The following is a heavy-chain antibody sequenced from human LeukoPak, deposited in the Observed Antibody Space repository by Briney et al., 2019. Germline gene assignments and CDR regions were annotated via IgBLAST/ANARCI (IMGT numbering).Heavy chain of an antibody. CDR2: INHSGST. CDR1: GGSFSGYC. J-gene: IGHJ4*02. V-gene: IGHV4-34*01. CDR3: ARVTGYMIEDYFDY. Sequence: SETLSLTCAVYGGSFSGYCWSWIRQPPGKGLEWIGEINHSGSTNYNPSLKSRVTISVDTSKNQFSLKLSFVTAADTAVYYCARVTGYMIEDYFDYWGQGTLVTVSS. D-gene: IGHD3-22*01.